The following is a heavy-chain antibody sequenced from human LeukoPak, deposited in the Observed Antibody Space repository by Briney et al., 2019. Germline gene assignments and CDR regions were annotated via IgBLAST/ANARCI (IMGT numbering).Heavy chain of an antibody. CDR3: ARDRDITMIVVVPY. D-gene: IGHD3-22*01. J-gene: IGHJ4*02. V-gene: IGHV3-48*04. CDR2: ISSSSSTI. CDR1: GFTFSSYS. Sequence: GGSLRLSCAASGFTFSSYSMNWVRQAPGKGLEWVSYISSSSSTIYYADSVKGRFTISRDNAKNSLYLQMNSLRAEDTAVYYCARDRDITMIVVVPYWGQGTLVTVSS.